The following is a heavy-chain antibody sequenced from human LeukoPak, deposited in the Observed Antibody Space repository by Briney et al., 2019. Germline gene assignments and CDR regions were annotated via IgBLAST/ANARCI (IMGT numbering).Heavy chain of an antibody. J-gene: IGHJ4*02. D-gene: IGHD2-15*01. CDR2: IFGSGGSP. CDR1: GFTFNSYA. V-gene: IGHV3-23*01. CDR3: GKTTVGYSSGRYPGWPVDY. Sequence: PGGSLRLSCAASGFTFNSYAMYWVRQAPGKGLEWISGIFGSGGSPRYADSVKGRFTISRDNSQEIVYLQLDSLRVEDTALYYCGKTTVGYSSGRYPGWPVDYWGQGALVTVSS.